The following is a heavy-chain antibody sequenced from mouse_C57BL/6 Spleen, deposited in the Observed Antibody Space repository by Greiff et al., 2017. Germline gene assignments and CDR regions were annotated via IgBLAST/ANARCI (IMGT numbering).Heavy chain of an antibody. D-gene: IGHD2-3*01. J-gene: IGHJ3*01. CDR1: GYTFTDYE. CDR3: TVSHDGYYLRVAY. Sequence: QVQLQQSGAELVRPGASVTLSCKASGYTFTDYEMHWVKQTPVHGLEWIGAIDPETGGPAYNQKFKGKAILTADKSSSTAYMGLRRLTSEDSAVYYCTVSHDGYYLRVAYWGQGTLVTVSA. V-gene: IGHV1-15*01. CDR2: IDPETGGP.